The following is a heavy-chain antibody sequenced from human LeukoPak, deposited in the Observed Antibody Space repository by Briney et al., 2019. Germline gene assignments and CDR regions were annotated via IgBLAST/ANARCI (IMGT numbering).Heavy chain of an antibody. D-gene: IGHD6-13*01. J-gene: IGHJ4*02. Sequence: GGSLRLSCAASGFTVSSSYMTWVRQAPGKGLEWVSVIYSGGTTYYADSVKGRFTISRDNSKNTLYLQMNSLRDEDTAVYYCARGVAAAGTTLDYWGQGTLVTISS. CDR2: IYSGGTT. V-gene: IGHV3-66*01. CDR3: ARGVAAAGTTLDY. CDR1: GFTVSSSY.